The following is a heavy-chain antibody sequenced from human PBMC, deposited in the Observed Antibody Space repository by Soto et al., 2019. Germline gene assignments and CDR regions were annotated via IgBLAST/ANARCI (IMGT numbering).Heavy chain of an antibody. Sequence: SETLSLTCAVDGGSFNSYYWSWIRQPPGKGLEWIAEINHRGSSNRNPALESRITISVDTSKNQFSLELNSVTAADTAVYYCARAGFSNGFYGTFDYWGQGTLVTSPQ. CDR3: ARAGFSNGFYGTFDY. D-gene: IGHD6-19*01. CDR1: GGSFNSYY. CDR2: INHRGSS. J-gene: IGHJ4*02. V-gene: IGHV4-34*01.